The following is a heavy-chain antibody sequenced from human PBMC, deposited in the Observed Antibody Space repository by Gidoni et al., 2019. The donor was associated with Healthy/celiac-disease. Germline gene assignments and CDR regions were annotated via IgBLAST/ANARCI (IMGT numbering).Heavy chain of an antibody. Sequence: EVQLVESGGGLVQPGRSLRLSCAASGFPFDDYAMTWVRQAPGKGLEWVSGISWNSGSIGYADSVKGRFTISRDNAKNSLYLQMNSLRAEDTALYYCAKDRGGVDCYAGGCYYYGMDVWGQGTTVTVSS. CDR3: AKDRGGVDCYAGGCYYYGMDV. V-gene: IGHV3-9*01. CDR1: GFPFDDYA. CDR2: ISWNSGSI. D-gene: IGHD2-21*01. J-gene: IGHJ6*02.